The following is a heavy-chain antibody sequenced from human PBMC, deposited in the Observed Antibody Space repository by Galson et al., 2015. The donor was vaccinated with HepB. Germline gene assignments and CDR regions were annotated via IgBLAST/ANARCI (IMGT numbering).Heavy chain of an antibody. J-gene: IGHJ6*02. V-gene: IGHV1-18*04. CDR2: ISAYNGNT. Sequence: SVKVSCKASGYTFTSYGISWVRQAPGQGLEWMGWISAYNGNTNYAQKLQGRVTMITDTSTSTAYMELRSLRSDDTAVYYCARGRYYDSSGYPSYYYYGMDVWGQGTTVTVS. CDR3: ARGRYYDSSGYPSYYYYGMDV. D-gene: IGHD3-22*01. CDR1: GYTFTSYG.